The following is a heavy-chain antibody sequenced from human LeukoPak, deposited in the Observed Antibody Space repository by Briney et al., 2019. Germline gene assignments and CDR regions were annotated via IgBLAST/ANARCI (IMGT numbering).Heavy chain of an antibody. J-gene: IGHJ4*02. V-gene: IGHV4-59*01. CDR3: ASSYKGGEYFDY. CDR1: GGSISSYY. D-gene: IGHD1-26*01. Sequence: SETLSLTCTVSGGSISSYYWSWIRQPPGKGLEWIGYIYYSGSTNYNPSLKSRVTISVDTSKNHSSLKLSSVTAADTAVCYCASSYKGGEYFDYWGQGTLVTVSS. CDR2: IYYSGST.